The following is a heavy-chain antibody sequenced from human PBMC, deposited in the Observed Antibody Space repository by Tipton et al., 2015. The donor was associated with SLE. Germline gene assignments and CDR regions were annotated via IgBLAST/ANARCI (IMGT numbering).Heavy chain of an antibody. V-gene: IGHV4-34*01. D-gene: IGHD3-3*01. J-gene: IGHJ4*02. Sequence: TLSLTCAVYGGSFSGYYWSWIRQPPGKGLEWIGEINHSGSTNYNPSLKSRITISVDTSKNQFSLKLSSVTAADTAVYYCARQSTYYDFWSGYYTGRYFDYWGQGTLVTVSS. CDR2: INHSGST. CDR3: ARQSTYYDFWSGYYTGRYFDY. CDR1: GGSFSGYY.